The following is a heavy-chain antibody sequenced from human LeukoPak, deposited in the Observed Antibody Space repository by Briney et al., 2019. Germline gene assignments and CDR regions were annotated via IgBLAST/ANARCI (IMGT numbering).Heavy chain of an antibody. V-gene: IGHV1-18*04. J-gene: IGHJ3*02. Sequence: ASVNVSCKASGYTFTSYYMHWVRQAPGQGLEWMGWISAYNGNTNYAQKLQGRVTITTDTSKSRAYMELRSLRSDDTAVYYCARCFGYDILTGYYRDDAFDIWGQGTMVTVSS. CDR3: ARCFGYDILTGYYRDDAFDI. CDR2: ISAYNGNT. D-gene: IGHD3-9*01. CDR1: GYTFTSYY.